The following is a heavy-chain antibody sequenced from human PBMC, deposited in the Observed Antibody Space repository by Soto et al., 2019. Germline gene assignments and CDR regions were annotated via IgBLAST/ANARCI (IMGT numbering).Heavy chain of an antibody. D-gene: IGHD6-13*01. CDR3: ARGSRIAAAGIRTCDFDY. CDR1: GGSFSGYY. Sequence: QVQLQQWGAGLLKPSETLSLTCAVYGGSFSGYYWSWIRQPPGKGLEWIGEINHSGSTNYNPSLKSRVTISVDTSKNQFSLKLSSVTAADTAVYYCARGSRIAAAGIRTCDFDYWGQGTLVTVSS. J-gene: IGHJ4*02. V-gene: IGHV4-34*01. CDR2: INHSGST.